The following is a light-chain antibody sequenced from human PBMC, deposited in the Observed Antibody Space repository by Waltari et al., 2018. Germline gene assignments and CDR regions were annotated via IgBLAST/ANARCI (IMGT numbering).Light chain of an antibody. Sequence: DIQMTQSPSSLSASVGDRVTITCRASQSISSYLNWYQQKPGKAPNLLIYAASSLQIGVPSRFSGSGSGTEVTLTISSLQPEDFATYYCQQSYSTPLTFGGGTKVEIK. CDR1: QSISSY. V-gene: IGKV1-39*01. CDR3: QQSYSTPLT. CDR2: AAS. J-gene: IGKJ4*02.